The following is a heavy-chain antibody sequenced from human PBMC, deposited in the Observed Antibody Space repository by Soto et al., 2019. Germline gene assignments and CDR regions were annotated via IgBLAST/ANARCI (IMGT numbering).Heavy chain of an antibody. V-gene: IGHV3-23*01. CDR2: IRGNDGST. CDR3: VKGAWLDY. D-gene: IGHD3-16*01. CDR1: GFTFSTFD. Sequence: GGSLRLSCAASGFTFSTFDMTWVRQAPGKGLEWVSMIRGNDGSTHYADNVEGRFTISRDNSKNTLYLQMNSLRVEDTAVYFCVKGAWLDYWGQGNMVTVSS. J-gene: IGHJ4*02.